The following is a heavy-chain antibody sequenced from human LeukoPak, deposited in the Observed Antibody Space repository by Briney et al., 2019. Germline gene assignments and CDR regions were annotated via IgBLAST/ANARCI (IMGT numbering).Heavy chain of an antibody. J-gene: IGHJ6*03. CDR1: GGSFSGYY. D-gene: IGHD3-10*01. Sequence: SETLSLTCAVYGGSFSGYYWSWIRQPPGKGLEWIGEINHSGSTNYNPSLKSRVTISVDTSKNQFSLKLSSVTAADTAVYYCARDHTTMVRGIITYYYYYMDVWGKGTTVTVSS. V-gene: IGHV4-34*01. CDR2: INHSGST. CDR3: ARDHTTMVRGIITYYYYYMDV.